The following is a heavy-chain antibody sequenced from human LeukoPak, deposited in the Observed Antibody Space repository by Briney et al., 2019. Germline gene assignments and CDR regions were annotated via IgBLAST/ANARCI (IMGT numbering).Heavy chain of an antibody. V-gene: IGHV3-30-3*01. J-gene: IGHJ1*01. CDR2: ISYDGSNK. CDR1: GFTFSSYA. Sequence: GESLRLSCAASGFTFSSYAMHWVRQAPGKGLEWVAVISYDGSNKYYADSVKGRFTISRDNSKNTLYLQMNSLRAEDTAVYYCARVSLWQYSSSSDYFQHWGQGTLVTVSS. D-gene: IGHD6-6*01. CDR3: ARVSLWQYSSSSDYFQH.